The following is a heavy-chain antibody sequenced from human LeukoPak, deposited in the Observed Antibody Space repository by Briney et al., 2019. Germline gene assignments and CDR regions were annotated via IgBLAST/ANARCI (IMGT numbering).Heavy chain of an antibody. CDR1: GGTFSSYA. D-gene: IGHD4-17*01. CDR3: ARSPTVVTPFDY. CDR2: IIPILGIA. Sequence: SVKVSCKASGGTFSSYAISWVRQAPGQGLEWMGRIIPILGIANYAQKFQGRVTITADKSTSTAYMELSSLRSEDTAVYYCARSPTVVTPFDYWGQGTLVTVSS. V-gene: IGHV1-69*04. J-gene: IGHJ4*02.